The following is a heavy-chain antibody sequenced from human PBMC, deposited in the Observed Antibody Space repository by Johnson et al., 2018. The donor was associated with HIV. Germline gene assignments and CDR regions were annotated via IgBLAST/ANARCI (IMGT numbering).Heavy chain of an antibody. CDR3: VRVGKFCGADRNSGVDAFHI. D-gene: IGHD2-21*02. V-gene: IGHV3-20*04. J-gene: IGHJ3*02. CDR1: GFTFGNYG. Sequence: VQVVESGGVVVQPGGSLRLSCAASGFTFGNYGMHWVRQAPGKGLEWVAGMNWVGGSEEYADSVKGRFTISRENAKNTPYLQMNSLRVEDTALYYCVRVGKFCGADRNSGVDAFHILVLGTMVTVYS. CDR2: MNWVGGSE.